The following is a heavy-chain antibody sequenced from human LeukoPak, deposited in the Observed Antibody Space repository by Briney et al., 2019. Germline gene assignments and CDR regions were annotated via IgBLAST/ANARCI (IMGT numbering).Heavy chain of an antibody. D-gene: IGHD5-12*01. J-gene: IGHJ4*02. Sequence: GGSLRLSCAASGFTFNSYSMNWVRQAPGKGLGWVSSISGSNSYIYYADSMKGRFTISRDNAKNSLYLQMNSLRAEDTAVYYCARDLVVATGPDFWGQGTLVTVSS. CDR3: ARDLVVATGPDF. CDR2: ISGSNSYI. CDR1: GFTFNSYS. V-gene: IGHV3-21*01.